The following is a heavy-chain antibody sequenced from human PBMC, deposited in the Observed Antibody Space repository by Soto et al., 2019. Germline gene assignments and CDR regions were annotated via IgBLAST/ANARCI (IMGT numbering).Heavy chain of an antibody. V-gene: IGHV3-30*18. J-gene: IGHJ5*02. Sequence: GGSLRLSCAVSGFTFSSFGMHWVRQTPDKGLQWVAFLSYDGSSEYHAESVKGRFIISRDNFENTLFLQMNSLRTEDTAVYFCAKSPSVVLVPSTLGGNNWFDPWGQGTLVTVSS. CDR1: GFTFSSFG. CDR2: LSYDGSSE. D-gene: IGHD2-15*01. CDR3: AKSPSVVLVPSTLGGNNWFDP.